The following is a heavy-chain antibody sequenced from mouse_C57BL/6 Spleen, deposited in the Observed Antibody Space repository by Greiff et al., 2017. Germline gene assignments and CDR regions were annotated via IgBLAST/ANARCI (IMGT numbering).Heavy chain of an antibody. CDR3: ARKGAYYSNY. V-gene: IGHV1-50*01. CDR2: IDPSDSYT. CDR1: GYTFTSYW. D-gene: IGHD2-5*01. Sequence: QVQLKQPGAELVKPGASVKLSCKASGYTFTSYWMQWVKQRPGQGLEWIGEIDPSDSYTNYNQKFKGKATLTVDTSSSTAYMQLSSLTSEDSAVYYCARKGAYYSNYWGQGTTLTVSS. J-gene: IGHJ2*01.